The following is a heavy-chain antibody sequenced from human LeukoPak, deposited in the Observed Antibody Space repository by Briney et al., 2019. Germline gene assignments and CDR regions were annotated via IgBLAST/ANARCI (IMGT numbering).Heavy chain of an antibody. CDR2: IKQDGSEK. J-gene: IGHJ6*03. CDR3: ARVGRSSSGAYYYYYYMDV. V-gene: IGHV3-7*01. Sequence: GGSLRLSCAASGFTFSSYWMSWVRQAPGKGLEWVANIKQDGSEKYYVDSVKGRFTISRDNAKNSLYLQMNSLRAEDTAVCYCARVGRSSSGAYYYYYYMDVWGKGTTVTVSS. D-gene: IGHD6-6*01. CDR1: GFTFSSYW.